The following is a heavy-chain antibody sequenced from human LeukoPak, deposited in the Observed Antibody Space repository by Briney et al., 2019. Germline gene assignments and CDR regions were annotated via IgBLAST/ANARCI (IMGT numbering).Heavy chain of an antibody. Sequence: SETLSLTCTVSGVSISSSNNLWGWIRQPRGKGLEWIGSMHYRGSTYYIPSVKSRVTISVDTAKNQFSLKLSSVTAADTAVYYCARHEEEDGYNAKTFDFWGQGTLVTVSS. CDR1: GVSISSSNNL. V-gene: IGHV4-39*01. J-gene: IGHJ4*02. CDR3: ARHEEEDGYNAKTFDF. CDR2: MHYRGST. D-gene: IGHD5-24*01.